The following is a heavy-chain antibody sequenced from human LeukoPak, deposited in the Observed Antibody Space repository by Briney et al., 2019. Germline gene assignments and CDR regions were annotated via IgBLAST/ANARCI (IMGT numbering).Heavy chain of an antibody. J-gene: IGHJ3*02. Sequence: KPSGTLSLTCAVSGGSISSSNWWSWVRQPPGKGLEWIGEIYHSGSTNYNPSLKSRVTISVDKSKNQFSLKLSSVTAADTAVYYCARPQYSAQLDDAFDIWGQGTMVTVSS. CDR1: GGSISSSNW. CDR3: ARPQYSAQLDDAFDI. D-gene: IGHD5-18*01. CDR2: IYHSGST. V-gene: IGHV4-4*02.